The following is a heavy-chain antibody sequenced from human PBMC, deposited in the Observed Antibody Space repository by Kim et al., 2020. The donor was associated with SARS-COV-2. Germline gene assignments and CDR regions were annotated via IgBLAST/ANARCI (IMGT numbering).Heavy chain of an antibody. CDR2: ISSSSSYI. CDR1: GFTFSSYS. CDR3: ARDQGRGSPTYYYYYYMDV. V-gene: IGHV3-21*01. D-gene: IGHD1-26*01. Sequence: GGSLRLSCAASGFTFSSYSMNWVRQAPGKGLEWVSSISSSSSYIYYADSVKGRFTISRDNAKNSLYLQMNSLRAEDTAVYYCARDQGRGSPTYYYYYYMDVWGKGTTVTVSS. J-gene: IGHJ6*03.